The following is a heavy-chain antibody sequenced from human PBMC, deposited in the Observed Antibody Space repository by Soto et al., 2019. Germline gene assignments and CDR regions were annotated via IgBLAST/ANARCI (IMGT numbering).Heavy chain of an antibody. CDR3: ARRYGYSFDY. J-gene: IGHJ4*02. D-gene: IGHD5-18*01. Sequence: SETLSLTCAVSGGSISNGGYSWSWIRQPPGKGLEWIGYIYHSGSTYYNPSLKSRVTISVDTSKNQLSLKLSSVTAADTAVYYCARRYGYSFDYWGQGTLVTVSS. CDR1: GGSISNGGYS. V-gene: IGHV4-30-2*01. CDR2: IYHSGST.